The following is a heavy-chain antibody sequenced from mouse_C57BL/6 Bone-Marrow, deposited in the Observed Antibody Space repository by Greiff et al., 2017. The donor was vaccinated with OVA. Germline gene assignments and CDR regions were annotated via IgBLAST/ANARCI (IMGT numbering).Heavy chain of an antibody. D-gene: IGHD2-3*01. CDR3: ARPYDDRWYWYFDV. J-gene: IGHJ1*03. CDR1: GYTFTSYW. CDR2: IDPSASYT. Sequence: QVQLQQPGAELVMPGASVKLSCKASGYTFTSYWMHWVKQRPGQGLEWIGEIDPSASYTNYNQKFKGKSTLTVDKSSSTAYMQLSSLTSEDSAVYYCARPYDDRWYWYFDVWGTGTTVTVSS. V-gene: IGHV1-69*01.